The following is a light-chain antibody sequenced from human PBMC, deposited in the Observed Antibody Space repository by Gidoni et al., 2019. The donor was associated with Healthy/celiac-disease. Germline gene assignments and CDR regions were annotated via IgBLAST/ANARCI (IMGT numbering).Light chain of an antibody. CDR3: QQADSFPFT. V-gene: IGKV1-12*01. Sequence: DIQMTQSPSSVSASVGDRVTITCRASQSISSWLAWYQQKPGKDPKLLIYAASSLQSGVPSRFSGSGSGTDFTLAISNLQPEDFATYYCQQADSFPFTFGPGTKVDI. J-gene: IGKJ3*01. CDR2: AAS. CDR1: QSISSW.